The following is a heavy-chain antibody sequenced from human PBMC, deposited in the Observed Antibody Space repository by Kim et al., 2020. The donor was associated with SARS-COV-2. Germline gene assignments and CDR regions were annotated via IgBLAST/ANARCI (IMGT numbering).Heavy chain of an antibody. J-gene: IGHJ6*02. D-gene: IGHD6-19*01. Sequence: SETLSLICTLSGASIRSSGYYWHWIRQPPGKGLEWIGRISYSGSTQYNPSLKSRFTISVDTSKNQFSLTLSSVTAADTAVYYCARDLSQWLADLGGMDFWGQGTTVTVSS. CDR3: ARDLSQWLADLGGMDF. V-gene: IGHV4-39*07. CDR2: ISYSGST. CDR1: GASIRSSGYY.